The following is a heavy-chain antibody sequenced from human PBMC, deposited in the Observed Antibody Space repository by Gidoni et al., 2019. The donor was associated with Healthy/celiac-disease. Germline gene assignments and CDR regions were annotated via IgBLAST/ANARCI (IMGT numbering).Heavy chain of an antibody. V-gene: IGHV3-23*01. CDR2: ISCSGGST. CDR3: AKDDYGGNPGAADY. D-gene: IGHD4-17*01. Sequence: EVQLLESGGGLVQPGGSLSLSCAASGFTFSSYAMRWVRQAPGKGLEWVSAISCSGGSTYYADSVKGRFTISRDNSKNTLYLQMNSLRAEDTAVYYCAKDDYGGNPGAADYGGQVTLVTVSS. J-gene: IGHJ4*02. CDR1: GFTFSSYA.